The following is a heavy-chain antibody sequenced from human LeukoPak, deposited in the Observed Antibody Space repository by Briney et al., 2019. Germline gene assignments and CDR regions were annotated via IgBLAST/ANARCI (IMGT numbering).Heavy chain of an antibody. CDR3: AKDSPYYYDSSGYLALDY. CDR1: GFTFSSNS. CDR2: ISRSSSTI. J-gene: IGHJ4*02. Sequence: PGGSLRLSCVASGFTFSSNSMNWVRQAPGKGLEWVSYISRSSSTIHYADSVKGRFTISRDNAKNSLYLQMNSLRAEDTAVYYCAKDSPYYYDSSGYLALDYWGQGTLVTVSS. V-gene: IGHV3-48*01. D-gene: IGHD3-22*01.